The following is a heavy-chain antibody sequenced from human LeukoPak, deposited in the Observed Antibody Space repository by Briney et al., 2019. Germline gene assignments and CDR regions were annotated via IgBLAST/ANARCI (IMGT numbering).Heavy chain of an antibody. CDR3: ARFSSGWLDNFDY. V-gene: IGHV3-48*01. D-gene: IGHD6-19*01. CDR1: GFTFSTYS. J-gene: IGHJ4*02. Sequence: GGSLRLSCAASGFTFSTYSMNWVRQAPGKGPEWVSYISSSGSTIYYADSVKGRFTISRDNAKNSLYLQMNRLRAEDTAVYYCARFSSGWLDNFDYWGQGTLVTVSS. CDR2: ISSSGSTI.